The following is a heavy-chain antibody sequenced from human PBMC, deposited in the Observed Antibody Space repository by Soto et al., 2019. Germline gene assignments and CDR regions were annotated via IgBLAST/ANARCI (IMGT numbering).Heavy chain of an antibody. CDR1: GGSISSGGYY. D-gene: IGHD2-8*01. V-gene: IGHV4-31*03. CDR2: IYYRGST. Sequence: QVQLQESGPGLVKPSQTLSLTCTVSGGSISSGGYYWSWIRQHPGKGLEWIGYIYYRGSTYYNPSLKRRVTISVDTSKNQFSLNLSSVTAADTAVYYCASRMRARRYYGMDVWGQGTTVTVSS. CDR3: ASRMRARRYYGMDV. J-gene: IGHJ6*02.